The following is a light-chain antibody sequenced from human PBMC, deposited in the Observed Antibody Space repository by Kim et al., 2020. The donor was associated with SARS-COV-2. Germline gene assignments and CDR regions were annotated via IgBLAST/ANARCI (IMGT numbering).Light chain of an antibody. Sequence: SYELTRPPSVSVSPGQTARITCSGDALPNQYAYWFQQKPGQAPVLVIYEDTERPSGIPERFSGSTSGTTVTLTISGVQAEDEADYYCQSSDSSDTFWVFGGGTQLTV. CDR2: EDT. J-gene: IGLJ3*02. CDR3: QSSDSSDTFWV. CDR1: ALPNQY. V-gene: IGLV3-25*03.